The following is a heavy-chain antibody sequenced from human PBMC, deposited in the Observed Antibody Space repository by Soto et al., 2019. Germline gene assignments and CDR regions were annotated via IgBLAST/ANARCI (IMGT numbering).Heavy chain of an antibody. J-gene: IGHJ4*02. CDR2: ISGGVETT. Sequence: EVQLLESGGGLVQPGGSLRLPFAASGFTFSSYAMWWVRQAPGKGLECVSAISGGVETTYYAASVKGRFTISRDTSKNTLYLQMHRLRAEDTAVYYCAFNSGSGSYYFDYWGQGTLVTVSS. CDR3: AFNSGSGSYYFDY. CDR1: GFTFSSYA. D-gene: IGHD3-10*01. V-gene: IGHV3-23*01.